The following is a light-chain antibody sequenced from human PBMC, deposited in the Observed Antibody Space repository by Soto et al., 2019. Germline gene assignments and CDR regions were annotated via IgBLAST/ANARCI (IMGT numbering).Light chain of an antibody. V-gene: IGKV1-39*01. CDR2: GAS. CDR1: QSISTY. CDR3: QQSYSTPWT. J-gene: IGKJ1*01. Sequence: DIQMTQSPSSLSASVGDRVTITCRASQSISTYLNWYQQKPGKAPNLLIYGASSLQSGVPSRFSGSGSGTDFTLTISSLQPEDFATCYCQQSYSTPWTFGQGTKVEIK.